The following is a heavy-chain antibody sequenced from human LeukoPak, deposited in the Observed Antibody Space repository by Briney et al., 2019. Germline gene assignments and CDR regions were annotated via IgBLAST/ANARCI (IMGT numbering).Heavy chain of an antibody. V-gene: IGHV3-21*01. Sequence: GGSLRLSCAVSGLTFSSYSMNWVRQAPGKGLEWVSSISSSSSYIYYADSVKGRFTISRDNAKNSLYLQMNSLRAEETAVYYCARAGLLLSLDYWGQGTLVTVSS. CDR1: GLTFSSYS. D-gene: IGHD2-21*02. J-gene: IGHJ4*02. CDR3: ARAGLLLSLDY. CDR2: ISSSSSYI.